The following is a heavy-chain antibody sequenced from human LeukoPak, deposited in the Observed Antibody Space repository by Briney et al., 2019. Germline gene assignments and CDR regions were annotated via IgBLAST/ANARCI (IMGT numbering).Heavy chain of an antibody. CDR1: GGSISSGGYY. CDR3: AREKRGGSSRFDP. V-gene: IGHV4-31*03. CDR2: IYYSGST. Sequence: SETLSLTCTVSGGSISSGGYYWSWIRQHPGKGLEWIGYIYYSGSTYYNPSLKSRVTISVDTSKNQFSLKLSSVTAADTAVYYCAREKRGGSSRFDPWGQGTLVTVSS. J-gene: IGHJ5*02. D-gene: IGHD2-15*01.